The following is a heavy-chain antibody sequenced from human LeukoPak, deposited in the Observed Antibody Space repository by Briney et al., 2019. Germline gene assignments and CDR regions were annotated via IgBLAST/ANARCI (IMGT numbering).Heavy chain of an antibody. CDR1: GESFSGYH. J-gene: IGHJ5*02. Sequence: PSETLSLTCAVYGESFSGYHWSWIRQPPGKGLEWIGEINDGGGTNYNLSLKSRVTISADTSRNQFSLRLSSVTAADTALYYCARGGRGVPAARRFKPGNWFDPWGQGTLVTVSS. CDR2: INDGGGT. D-gene: IGHD2-2*01. V-gene: IGHV4-34*01. CDR3: ARGGRGVPAARRFKPGNWFDP.